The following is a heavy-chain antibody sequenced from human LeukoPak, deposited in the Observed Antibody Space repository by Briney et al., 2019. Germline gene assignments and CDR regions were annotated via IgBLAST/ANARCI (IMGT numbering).Heavy chain of an antibody. V-gene: IGHV3-21*01. Sequence: GGSLRLSCAASGFTFSSYSMNWVRQAPGKGLEWVSSISSSSSYIYYADSVKGRFTISRDNAKNSLYLQMNSLRAEDTAVYYCARSWTARVYCYGSGSKNLPDYWGQGTLVTVSS. D-gene: IGHD3-10*01. CDR2: ISSSSSYI. CDR1: GFTFSSYS. J-gene: IGHJ4*02. CDR3: ARSWTARVYCYGSGSKNLPDY.